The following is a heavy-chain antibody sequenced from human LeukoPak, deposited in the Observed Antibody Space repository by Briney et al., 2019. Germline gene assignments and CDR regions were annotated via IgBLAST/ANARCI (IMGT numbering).Heavy chain of an antibody. Sequence: GGSLRLSCEASGFTFDDYGMSWVRQSTGKGLEWVSAITNWNGGSTGYAGSVRGRFTISRDNAKNSLYLQTNSLRAEDTALYYCARCSRSSTDCYSAFDIWGQGTMVTVSS. D-gene: IGHD2-2*02. CDR3: ARCSRSSTDCYSAFDI. CDR2: ITNWNGGST. J-gene: IGHJ3*02. CDR1: GFTFDDYG. V-gene: IGHV3-20*04.